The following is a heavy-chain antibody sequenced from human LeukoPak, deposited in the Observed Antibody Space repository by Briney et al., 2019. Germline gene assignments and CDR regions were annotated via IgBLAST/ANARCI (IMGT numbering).Heavy chain of an antibody. Sequence: KPSETLSLTCTVPGGSISSGGYYWSWIRQHPGKGLEWIGYIYYSGSTYYNPSLKSRVTISVDTSKNQFSLKLSSVTAADTAVYYCARGGRTSYYDSSGIYFDYWGQGTLVTVSS. V-gene: IGHV4-61*08. CDR3: ARGGRTSYYDSSGIYFDY. CDR1: GGSISSGGYY. CDR2: IYYSGST. J-gene: IGHJ4*02. D-gene: IGHD3-22*01.